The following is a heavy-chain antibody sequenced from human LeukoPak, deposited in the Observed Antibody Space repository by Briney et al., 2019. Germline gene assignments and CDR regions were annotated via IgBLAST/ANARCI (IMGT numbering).Heavy chain of an antibody. CDR2: ISGSGGST. Sequence: GGSLRLSCAASGFTFTTYWMSWVRQAPGKGLEWVSAISGSGGSTYYADSVKGRFTISRDNSKNTLYLQMNSLRAEDTAVYYCAKEYYDSSGYYLYYFDYWGQGTLVTVSS. V-gene: IGHV3-23*01. CDR1: GFTFTTYW. D-gene: IGHD3-22*01. CDR3: AKEYYDSSGYYLYYFDY. J-gene: IGHJ4*02.